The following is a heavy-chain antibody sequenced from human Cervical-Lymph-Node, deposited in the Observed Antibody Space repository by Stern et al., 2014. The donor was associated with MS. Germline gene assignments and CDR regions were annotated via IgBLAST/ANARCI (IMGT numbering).Heavy chain of an antibody. CDR1: GGSMKSRSYY. Sequence: VQLVESGPGLVKPSGTLSLTCTISGGSMKSRSYYWVWIRQPPGKGLEWIGSVYYDGSTYYNPSLTSRVTISEDTSKNQFSLPLSSATAADTAVYYCARSQDIVVVSAATVEGYYYFGMDVWGQGTTVTVSS. CDR2: VYYDGST. D-gene: IGHD2-2*01. CDR3: ARSQDIVVVSAATVEGYYYFGMDV. V-gene: IGHV4-39*01. J-gene: IGHJ6*02.